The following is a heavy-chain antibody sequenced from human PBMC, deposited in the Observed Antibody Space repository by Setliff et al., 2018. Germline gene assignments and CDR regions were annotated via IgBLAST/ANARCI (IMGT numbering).Heavy chain of an antibody. CDR3: ARGGRSWWFGELPTYGMDV. V-gene: IGHV1-8*02. CDR2: MNPNSGNT. CDR1: GYTFTSYD. J-gene: IGHJ6*02. D-gene: IGHD3-10*01. Sequence: GASVKVSCKASGYTFTSYDINWVRQATGQGLEWMGWMNPNSGNTGYAQKFQGRVTMTRNTSISTAYMELSSLRSEDTAVYYCARGGRSWWFGELPTYGMDVWGQGTTVTVSS.